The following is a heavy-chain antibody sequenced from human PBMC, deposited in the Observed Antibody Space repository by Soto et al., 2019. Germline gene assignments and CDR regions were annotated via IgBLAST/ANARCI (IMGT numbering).Heavy chain of an antibody. CDR1: GFTFGDYA. CDR3: TRERLTIFGVVAYYYGMDV. J-gene: IGHJ6*02. D-gene: IGHD3-3*02. Sequence: GGSLRLSCTASGFTFGDYAMSWVRQAPGKGLEWVGFTRSKAYGGTTEYAASVKGRFTISRDDSKSIAYLQMNSLKTEDTAVYYCTRERLTIFGVVAYYYGMDVWGQGTTVTVSS. V-gene: IGHV3-49*04. CDR2: TRSKAYGGTT.